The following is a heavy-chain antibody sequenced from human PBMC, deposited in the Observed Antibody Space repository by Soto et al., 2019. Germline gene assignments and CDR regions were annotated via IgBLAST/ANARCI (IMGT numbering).Heavy chain of an antibody. CDR3: ARGRNVIVVVPAAMFYYYYYMDV. CDR2: INHSGST. D-gene: IGHD2-2*01. Sequence: SETLSLTCAVYGGSFSGYYWSWIRQPPGKGLEWIGEINHSGSTNYNPSLKSRVTISVDTSKNQFSLKLSSVTAADTAVYYCARGRNVIVVVPAAMFYYYYYMDVWGKGTTVTVSS. CDR1: GGSFSGYY. V-gene: IGHV4-34*01. J-gene: IGHJ6*03.